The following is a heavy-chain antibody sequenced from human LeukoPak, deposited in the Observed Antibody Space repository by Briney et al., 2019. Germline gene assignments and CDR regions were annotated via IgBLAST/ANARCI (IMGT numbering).Heavy chain of an antibody. CDR1: GGSVGSNY. CDR3: AGQECSSTSCRPFDY. D-gene: IGHD2-2*01. Sequence: PSETLSLTCSVSGGSVGSNYWSWVRQPPGKGLEWIGYISYSGDTKYNPSLKSRVTISVDTSKNQFSLKLNSVTAADTAVYYCAGQECSSTSCRPFDYWGQGILVTVSS. J-gene: IGHJ4*02. V-gene: IGHV4-59*08. CDR2: ISYSGDT.